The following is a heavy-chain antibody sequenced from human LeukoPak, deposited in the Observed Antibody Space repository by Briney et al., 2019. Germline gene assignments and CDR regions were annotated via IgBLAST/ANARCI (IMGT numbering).Heavy chain of an antibody. CDR1: GFTFSSYG. V-gene: IGHV3-30*02. D-gene: IGHD6-13*01. J-gene: IGHJ4*02. CDR2: IRYDGSNK. Sequence: GGSLRLSCAASGFTFSSYGMHWVRQAPGKGLEWVAFIRYDGSNKYYADSVKGRFTISRDNSKNTLYLQMNSLRAEDTAVYYCAEDTLPGIAAAGLPNFDYWGQGTLVTVSS. CDR3: AEDTLPGIAAAGLPNFDY.